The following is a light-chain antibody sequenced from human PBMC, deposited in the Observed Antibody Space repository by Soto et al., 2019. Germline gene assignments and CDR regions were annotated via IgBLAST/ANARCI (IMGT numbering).Light chain of an antibody. J-gene: IGKJ1*01. CDR1: QSLLGINGYNY. CDR2: LGS. Sequence: DIVMTQSPLSLPVTPGEPASISCRSSQSLLGINGYNYLDWYLQKPGQSPQLLIYLGSIRASGVPDRFSGGGSGTDFTLKISRVEAGDVGLYYCMQALQAPLTFGQGTKVDIK. V-gene: IGKV2-28*01. CDR3: MQALQAPLT.